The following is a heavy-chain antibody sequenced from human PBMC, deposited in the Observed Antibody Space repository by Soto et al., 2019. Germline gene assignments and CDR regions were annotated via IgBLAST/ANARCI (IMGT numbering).Heavy chain of an antibody. D-gene: IGHD3-10*01. CDR3: ARSLYYGSGSYHP. CDR1: GGSFSGYY. CDR2: INHSGST. Sequence: QVQLQQWGAGLLKPSETLSLTCAVYGGSFSGYYWSWIRQPPGKGLEWIGEINHSGSTNYNPSLKSRVTISGDTSKNQFSLKLSSVTAADTAVYYCARSLYYGSGSYHPWGQGTLVTVSS. V-gene: IGHV4-34*01. J-gene: IGHJ5*02.